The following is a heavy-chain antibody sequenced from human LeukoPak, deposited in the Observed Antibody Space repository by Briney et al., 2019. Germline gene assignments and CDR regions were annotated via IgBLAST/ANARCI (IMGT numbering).Heavy chain of an antibody. CDR1: GGTFSSYA. Sequence: ASVKVSCKASGGTFSSYAISWVRQAPGQGLEWMGWISAYNGNTNYAQKLQGRVTMTTDTSTSTAYMELRSLRSDDTAVYYCARDPFNWGEFDYWGQGTLVTVSS. CDR3: ARDPFNWGEFDY. CDR2: ISAYNGNT. D-gene: IGHD7-27*01. J-gene: IGHJ4*02. V-gene: IGHV1-18*01.